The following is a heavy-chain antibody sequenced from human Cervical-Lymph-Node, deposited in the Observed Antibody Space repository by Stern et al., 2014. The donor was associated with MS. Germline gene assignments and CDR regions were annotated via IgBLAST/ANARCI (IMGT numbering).Heavy chain of an antibody. CDR3: ARGAGVLVLGGKNWFDP. Sequence: VQLVESGPGLVKSSQTLSLSCNVSGGSINSRDNYWSWIRQHPGKGLEWIGYISYSGSTYYNPSLKSRVTFSLDTSQNQVSLKLNSVTAADTAVYYCARGAGVLVLGGKNWFDPWGQGTLVTVSS. D-gene: IGHD3-10*01. J-gene: IGHJ5*02. CDR1: GGSINSRDNY. V-gene: IGHV4-30-4*01. CDR2: ISYSGST.